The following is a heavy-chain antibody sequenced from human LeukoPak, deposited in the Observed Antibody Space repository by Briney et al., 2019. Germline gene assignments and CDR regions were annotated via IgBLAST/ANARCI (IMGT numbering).Heavy chain of an antibody. CDR3: ARGFDGLRLKGQYFDY. V-gene: IGHV1-8*01. J-gene: IGHJ4*02. CDR2: MNPNSGNT. Sequence: ASVKVSCKASGYTFTSYDINWVRQATGQGLEWMGWMNPNSGNTGYAQKFQGRVTMTRNTSISTVYMEVTSLRSEDTAVYYCARGFDGLRLKGQYFDYWGQGTLVTVSS. D-gene: IGHD5/OR15-5a*01. CDR1: GYTFTSYD.